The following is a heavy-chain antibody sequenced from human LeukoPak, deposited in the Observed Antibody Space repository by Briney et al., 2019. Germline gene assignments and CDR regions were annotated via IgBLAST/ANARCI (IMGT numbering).Heavy chain of an antibody. V-gene: IGHV1-18*04. CDR1: GYTFTGYY. CDR2: ISAYNGNT. Sequence: ASVKVSCKASGYTFTGYYMHWVRQAPGQGLKWMGWISAYNGNTNYAQKLQGRVTMTTDTSTSTAYMELRSLRSDDTAVYYCARGLPGISFSGFDYWGQGTLVTVSS. CDR3: ARGLPGISFSGFDY. J-gene: IGHJ4*02. D-gene: IGHD3-10*01.